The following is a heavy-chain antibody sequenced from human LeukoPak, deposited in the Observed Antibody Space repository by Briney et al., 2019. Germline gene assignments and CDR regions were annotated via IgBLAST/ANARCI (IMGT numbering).Heavy chain of an antibody. CDR2: IYISGST. J-gene: IGHJ3*02. CDR1: GGSVSSYY. CDR3: ARVGGSSSTLSTFDI. Sequence: PSETLSLTCTVSGGSVSSYYWSWIRQPAGKGLEWIGRIYISGSTNYNPSLKSRVTKSVDKSKNQFSLKLNSVTAADTAVYYCARVGGSSSTLSTFDIWGQGTMVTVSS. D-gene: IGHD2-15*01. V-gene: IGHV4-4*07.